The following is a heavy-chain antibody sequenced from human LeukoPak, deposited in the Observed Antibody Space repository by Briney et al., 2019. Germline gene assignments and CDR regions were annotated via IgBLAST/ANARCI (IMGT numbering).Heavy chain of an antibody. D-gene: IGHD2-15*01. CDR1: GFTFSTYD. V-gene: IGHV3-13*01. CDR2: IDTTGDT. J-gene: IGHJ6*03. CDR3: ARDRGGGHMDV. Sequence: PGGSLRLSCAASGFTFSTYDMHWVRQATGKGLEWVSAIDTTGDTYYPGSVKGRFTISRENAKNSLYLQMNSLRAGDTAMYYCARDRGGGHMDVWGKGTTVTISS.